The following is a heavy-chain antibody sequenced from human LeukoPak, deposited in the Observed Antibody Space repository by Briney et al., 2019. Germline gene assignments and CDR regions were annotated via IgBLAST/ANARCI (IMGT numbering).Heavy chain of an antibody. Sequence: PGGSLRLSCAASGFTFRSFAVTWVRQAPGKGLEWVASITGNHGPTYNTDSVKDRFTISRDNSQNTLYLQMDSLRAEDTAVYYCTKDPNGDYVGAFDPWGQGTLVTVSS. CDR2: ITGNHGPT. V-gene: IGHV3-23*01. CDR3: TKDPNGDYVGAFDP. CDR1: GFTFRSFA. J-gene: IGHJ5*02. D-gene: IGHD4-17*01.